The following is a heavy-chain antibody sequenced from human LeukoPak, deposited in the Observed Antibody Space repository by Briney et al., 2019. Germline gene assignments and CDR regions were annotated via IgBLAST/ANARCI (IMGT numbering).Heavy chain of an antibody. V-gene: IGHV4-34*01. D-gene: IGHD3-16*01. Sequence: SETLSLTCAVYGGSFSGYYWSWIRQPPGKGLEWIGEINHSGSTNYNPSLKSRVTISVDTSKNQFSLKLSSVTAADTAVYYCARGKDDLPDYWGQGTLVTVSS. CDR2: INHSGST. J-gene: IGHJ4*02. CDR1: GGSFSGYY. CDR3: ARGKDDLPDY.